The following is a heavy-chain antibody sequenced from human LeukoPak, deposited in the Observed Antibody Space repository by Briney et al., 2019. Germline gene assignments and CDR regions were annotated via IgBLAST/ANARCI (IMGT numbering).Heavy chain of an antibody. V-gene: IGHV1-2*02. Sequence: ASVKVSCKASGYRFISNYIQWVRQAPGLGPELMGWMDPGNGNTRYAEKFQGRVTMTRDTSINTAYMDLSSLRSGDTAVYYCAREGSYCVGGDCYSFDFWGQGTLITVSS. CDR2: MDPGNGNT. CDR3: AREGSYCVGGDCYSFDF. J-gene: IGHJ4*02. CDR1: GYRFISNY. D-gene: IGHD2-21*02.